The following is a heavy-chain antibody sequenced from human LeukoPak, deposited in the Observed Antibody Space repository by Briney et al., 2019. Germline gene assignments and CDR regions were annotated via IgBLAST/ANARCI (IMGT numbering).Heavy chain of an antibody. CDR3: ARAGGWLQVSYYFDY. CDR1: GFTVSSNY. Sequence: PGGSLRLSCAPSGFTVSSNYASWVRQAPGKGLEWASVIYSGGSTYYAGSVKGRFPTSREHSKNTLYLKMNSLRVEDTAVYYCARAGGWLQVSYYFDYWGQGTLVTVSS. D-gene: IGHD5-24*01. J-gene: IGHJ4*02. CDR2: IYSGGST. V-gene: IGHV3-53*01.